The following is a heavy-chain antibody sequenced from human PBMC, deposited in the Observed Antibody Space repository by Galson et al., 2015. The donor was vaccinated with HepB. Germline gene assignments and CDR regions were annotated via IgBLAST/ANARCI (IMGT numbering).Heavy chain of an antibody. V-gene: IGHV5-10-1*01. Sequence: QSGAEVKKPGESLRISCKGSGYSFTSYWISWVRQMPGKGLEWMGRIDPSDSYTNYSPSFQGHVTISADKSISTAYLQWSSLKASDTAMYYCAIWGLTTPPDYYYYMDVWGKGTTVTVSS. CDR3: AIWGLTTPPDYYYYMDV. CDR1: GYSFTSYW. CDR2: IDPSDSYT. D-gene: IGHD4-11*01. J-gene: IGHJ6*03.